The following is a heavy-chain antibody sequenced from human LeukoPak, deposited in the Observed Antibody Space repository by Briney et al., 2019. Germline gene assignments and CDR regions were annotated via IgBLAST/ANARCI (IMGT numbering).Heavy chain of an antibody. J-gene: IGHJ3*02. CDR2: IYTSEST. CDR1: GVSIRSGSYY. V-gene: IGHV4-61*02. CDR3: ARARYYDSSGYYSNDAFDI. D-gene: IGHD3-22*01. Sequence: SEPLSLTCTVSGVSIRSGSYYWRWIRKPAGKGLEWIERIYTSESTHYNPSLKSRVPLTLDTSKNQFSLKLSSVTAADTAEYYCARARYYDSSGYYSNDAFDIWGQGTMVTVSS.